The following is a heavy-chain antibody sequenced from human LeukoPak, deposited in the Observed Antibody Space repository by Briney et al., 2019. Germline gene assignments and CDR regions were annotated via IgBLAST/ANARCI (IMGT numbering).Heavy chain of an antibody. CDR1: GFTYNIYA. J-gene: IGHJ3*01. CDR3: VKGRGYSYGVAAIDL. V-gene: IGHV3-64D*06. Sequence: GGSLRLSFSASGFTYNIYAMHWVRQAPGKGLEYVSAISSNGGSTYYADSVKGRFTISRDNSKNTLYLQMSSLRAEDTAVYYCVKGRGYSYGVAAIDLWGQGTMVTVSS. CDR2: ISSNGGST. D-gene: IGHD5-18*01.